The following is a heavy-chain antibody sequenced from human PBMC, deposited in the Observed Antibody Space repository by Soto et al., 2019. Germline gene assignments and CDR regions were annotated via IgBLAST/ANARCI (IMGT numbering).Heavy chain of an antibody. Sequence: VASVKVSCKASGYTFTSYGISWVRQAPGQGLEWMGWISAYNGNTNYAQKLQGRVTMTTDTSTSTAYMELRSLRSDDTAVCYCARSQDCSSTSCYIGYNWFDPWGQGTLVTVSS. D-gene: IGHD2-2*02. CDR1: GYTFTSYG. J-gene: IGHJ5*02. CDR2: ISAYNGNT. V-gene: IGHV1-18*01. CDR3: ARSQDCSSTSCYIGYNWFDP.